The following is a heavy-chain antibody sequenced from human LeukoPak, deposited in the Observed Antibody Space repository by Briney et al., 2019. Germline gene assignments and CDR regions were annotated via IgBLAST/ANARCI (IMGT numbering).Heavy chain of an antibody. Sequence: SGPTLVKPTQTLTLTCTFSGFSLSTSGVAVGWIRQPPGKALEWLALIYWDDDKRYTPSLKSRLTITKDTSKNQVVLTMTNMDPVDTATYYCAHRLVCGGDCFYYFDYWGQGTLVTVSS. V-gene: IGHV2-5*02. J-gene: IGHJ4*02. CDR2: IYWDDDK. D-gene: IGHD2-21*02. CDR1: GFSLSTSGVA. CDR3: AHRLVCGGDCFYYFDY.